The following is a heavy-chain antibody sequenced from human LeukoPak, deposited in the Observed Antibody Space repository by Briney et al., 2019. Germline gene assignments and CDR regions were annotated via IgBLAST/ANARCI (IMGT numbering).Heavy chain of an antibody. J-gene: IGHJ3*02. CDR3: ARAGITGTTSADAFDI. CDR2: INPSGGST. CDR1: GYTFTSYY. V-gene: IGHV1-46*01. D-gene: IGHD1-7*01. Sequence: ASVKVSCKASGYTFTSYYMHWVRQAPGQGLEWMGIINPSGGSTSYAQKFQGRVTMTRDTSTSTVYMELSSLRSEDTAVYYCARAGITGTTSADAFDIWGQGTMVTVSS.